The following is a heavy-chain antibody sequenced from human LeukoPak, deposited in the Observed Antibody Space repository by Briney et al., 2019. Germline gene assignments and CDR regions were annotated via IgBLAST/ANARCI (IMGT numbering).Heavy chain of an antibody. CDR3: AREAAATITALDY. CDR2: IKQDGSEK. V-gene: IGHV3-7*01. D-gene: IGHD5-12*01. J-gene: IGHJ4*02. Sequence: GGSLRLSCAASGFTFSSYWMSWVRQAPGKGLEWVANIKQDGSEKYYVDSVKGRFTISRDNAKNSLYLQMNSLRAEDTAVYYCAREAAATITALDYRGQGTLVTVSS. CDR1: GFTFSSYW.